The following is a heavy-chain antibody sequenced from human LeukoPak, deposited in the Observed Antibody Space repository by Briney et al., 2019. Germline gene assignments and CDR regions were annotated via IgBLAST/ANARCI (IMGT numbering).Heavy chain of an antibody. CDR2: ISSSSGTI. D-gene: IGHD6-13*01. CDR3: ARRLTASGKHYFDY. J-gene: IGHJ4*02. CDR1: GFTFSTYN. V-gene: IGHV3-48*01. Sequence: GGSLRLSCAASGFTFSTYNMIWVRQAPGKGLEWVSYISSSSGTIYYADSVQGRFTISRDNAKNSLYLQMNSLRAEDTAVYYCARRLTASGKHYFDYWGQGTLVTVSS.